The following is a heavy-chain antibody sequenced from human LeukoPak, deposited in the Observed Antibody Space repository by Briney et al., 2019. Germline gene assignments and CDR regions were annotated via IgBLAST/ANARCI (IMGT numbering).Heavy chain of an antibody. CDR2: IWSDGNNK. J-gene: IGHJ4*02. V-gene: IGHV3-33*07. D-gene: IGHD3-22*01. Sequence: PGGSLRLSCAASGFRFSSYAMYWVRQAPGKGLGWVAVIWSDGNNKYYSDSVKGRFIISRDNSNNTLYLQMNSLRAEDTAVYYCARDGLTDSSGYTVIDNWGQGTLVTVSS. CDR3: ARDGLTDSSGYTVIDN. CDR1: GFRFSSYA.